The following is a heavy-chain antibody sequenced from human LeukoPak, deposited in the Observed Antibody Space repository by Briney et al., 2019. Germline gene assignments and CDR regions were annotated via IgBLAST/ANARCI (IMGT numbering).Heavy chain of an antibody. J-gene: IGHJ4*02. CDR1: GFTFSSYA. D-gene: IGHD2-2*01. CDR3: AKDLLVYCSSTSCPGGDY. V-gene: IGHV3-23*01. Sequence: PGGSLRLFCAASGFTFSSYAMSWVRQAPGKGLEWVSAISGSGGSTYYADSVKGRFTISRDNSKNTLYLQMNSLRAEDTAVYYCAKDLLVYCSSTSCPGGDYWGQGTLVTVSS. CDR2: ISGSGGST.